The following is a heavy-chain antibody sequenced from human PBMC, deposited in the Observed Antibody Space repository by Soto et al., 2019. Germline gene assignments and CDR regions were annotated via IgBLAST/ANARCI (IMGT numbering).Heavy chain of an antibody. Sequence: XESLRLSCAACGLTLSNNDTTGVRQAPGKGLEWVSIIYDVGSTYYADSVKGRFTISRDNSKNTLYLQMNSLRAEDTAVYYCARAGGYCTSTSCYYFDYWGQGSLVTVSS. CDR1: GLTLSNND. V-gene: IGHV3-53*01. D-gene: IGHD2-2*01. CDR3: ARAGGYCTSTSCYYFDY. CDR2: IYDVGST. J-gene: IGHJ4*02.